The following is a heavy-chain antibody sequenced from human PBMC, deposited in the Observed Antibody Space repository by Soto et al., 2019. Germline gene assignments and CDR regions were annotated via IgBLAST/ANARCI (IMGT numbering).Heavy chain of an antibody. CDR3: ARLFPTLPFYDSGSYYNVDAFDI. D-gene: IGHD3-10*01. V-gene: IGHV5-51*01. CDR1: GYSFTSYW. J-gene: IGHJ3*02. Sequence: PGESLKISCKGSGYSFTSYWIAWVRQMPGKGLEWMGIIYPGDSDTRYSPSFQGQVTISADKSISTAYLQWSSLKASDTAMYYCARLFPTLPFYDSGSYYNVDAFDIWGQGTMVTVSS. CDR2: IYPGDSDT.